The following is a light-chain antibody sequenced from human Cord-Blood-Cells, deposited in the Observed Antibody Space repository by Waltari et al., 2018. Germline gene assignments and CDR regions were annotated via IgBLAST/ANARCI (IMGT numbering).Light chain of an antibody. Sequence: EIVLTQSPGTLSLSPGERATFSCRASPSVSSSYLAWYHEKPGQAPRLLIYCASNRATGIPDTFSGSGSGTDFTFTISRLEPEDFAVYYCQQYGSSPRTFGGGTKVEIK. CDR1: PSVSSSY. CDR3: QQYGSSPRT. CDR2: CAS. J-gene: IGKJ4*01. V-gene: IGKV3-20*01.